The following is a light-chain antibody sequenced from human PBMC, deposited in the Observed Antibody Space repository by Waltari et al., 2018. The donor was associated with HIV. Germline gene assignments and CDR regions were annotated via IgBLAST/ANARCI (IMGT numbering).Light chain of an antibody. CDR1: QSFSSSY. J-gene: IGKJ2*01. Sequence: DIVLTQSPGTLSLSPGERATLSCRASQSFSSSYLAWYQQKPGQAPRLLSCGISSRVTGTPDRFSGSGSGTDFTLTISRLEPEDFAVYCCQQYGSSRDTFGQGTKLEIK. CDR3: QQYGSSRDT. V-gene: IGKV3-20*01. CDR2: GIS.